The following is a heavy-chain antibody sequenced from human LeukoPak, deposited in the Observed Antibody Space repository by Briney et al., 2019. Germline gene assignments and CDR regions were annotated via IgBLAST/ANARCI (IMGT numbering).Heavy chain of an antibody. J-gene: IGHJ5*02. Sequence: ASVKVSCKASGGTFSSYAISWVRQAPGQGLEWMGRIIPILGIANYAQKFQGRVTITADKSTSTAYMELSSLRSEDTAVYYCARGLGSSWYNWFDPWGQGTLVTVSS. D-gene: IGHD6-13*01. CDR1: GGTFSSYA. CDR2: IIPILGIA. V-gene: IGHV1-69*04. CDR3: ARGLGSSWYNWFDP.